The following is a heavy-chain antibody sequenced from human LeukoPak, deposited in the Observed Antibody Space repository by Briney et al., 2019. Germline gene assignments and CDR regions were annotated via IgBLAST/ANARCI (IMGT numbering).Heavy chain of an antibody. D-gene: IGHD3-22*01. J-gene: IGHJ4*02. CDR1: GFTFSSYA. Sequence: GGSLRLSCAASGFTFSSYAMHWVRQAPGKGLEWVSYISSSGSTIYYADSVKGRFTISRDNAKNSLYLQMNSLRAEDTAVYYCARAFHYYDSSGKPYYFDYWGQGTLVTVSS. V-gene: IGHV3-48*03. CDR2: ISSSGSTI. CDR3: ARAFHYYDSSGKPYYFDY.